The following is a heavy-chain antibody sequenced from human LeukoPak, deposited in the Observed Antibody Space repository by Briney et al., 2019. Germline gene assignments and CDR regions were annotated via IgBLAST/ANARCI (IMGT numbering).Heavy chain of an antibody. Sequence: GGSLRLSCAASGFTFSSYAMHWVRQAPGKGLEWVAVISYDGSNKYYADSVKGRFTISRDNSKNTLYLQMNSLRSEDTAVYYCATAPTLTGTTPKPENWFDPWGQGTLVTVSS. J-gene: IGHJ5*02. CDR3: ATAPTLTGTTPKPENWFDP. CDR1: GFTFSSYA. CDR2: ISYDGSNK. D-gene: IGHD1-20*01. V-gene: IGHV3-30-3*01.